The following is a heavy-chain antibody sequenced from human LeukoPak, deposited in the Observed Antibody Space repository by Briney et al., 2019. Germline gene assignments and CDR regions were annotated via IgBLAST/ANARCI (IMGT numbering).Heavy chain of an antibody. CDR3: AIGGDSSSSSIDY. D-gene: IGHD6-6*01. Sequence: PSETLSLTCTVSGGSISSSSYYWGWIRQPPGKGLEWIGSIYYSGSTYYNPSLKCRVTISVDTSKNQFSLKLSSVTAADTAVYYCAIGGDSSSSSIDYWGQGTLVTVSS. V-gene: IGHV4-39*01. CDR2: IYYSGST. CDR1: GGSISSSSYY. J-gene: IGHJ4*02.